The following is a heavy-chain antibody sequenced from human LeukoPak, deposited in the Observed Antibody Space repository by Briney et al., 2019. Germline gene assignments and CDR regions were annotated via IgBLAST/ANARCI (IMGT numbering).Heavy chain of an antibody. D-gene: IGHD2-2*01. CDR1: GGSISSYY. J-gene: IGHJ6*03. CDR3: ARDGVVPAGGDYYYYMDV. V-gene: IGHV4-59*12. CDR2: ISYSGST. Sequence: PSETLSLTCTVSGGSISSYYWSWIRQPPGKGLEWIGYISYSGSTNYNPSLKSRVTISVDTSKNQFSLKLSSVTAADTAVYYCARDGVVPAGGDYYYYMDVWGKGTTVTVSS.